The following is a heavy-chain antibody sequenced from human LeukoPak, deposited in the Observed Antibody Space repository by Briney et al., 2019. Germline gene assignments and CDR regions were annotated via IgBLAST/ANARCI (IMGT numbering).Heavy chain of an antibody. CDR1: GFTFGRYA. V-gene: IGHV3-21*04. Sequence: GGSLRLSCAASGFTFGRYAMNWVRQAPEKGLEWVSYISTGGDNTFYADSLKGRFTVSRDNAKNSLFLQMDSLRAEDTAVYYCGRGQWEVGGIDHWGQGTLVTVSS. D-gene: IGHD1-26*01. CDR3: GRGQWEVGGIDH. J-gene: IGHJ4*02. CDR2: ISTGGDNT.